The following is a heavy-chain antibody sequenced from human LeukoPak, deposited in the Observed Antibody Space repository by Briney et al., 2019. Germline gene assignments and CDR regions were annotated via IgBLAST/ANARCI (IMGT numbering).Heavy chain of an antibody. CDR1: GYTFTSYA. V-gene: IGHV1-3*01. Sequence: ASVKVSCKASGYTFTSYAMHWVRQAPGQRLEWMGWINAGNGNTKYSQKFQGRVTITRDTSASTAYMELSSLRSEDTAVYYCARVQGIAAAGPGDYWGQGTLVTVSS. CDR2: INAGNGNT. D-gene: IGHD6-13*01. CDR3: ARVQGIAAAGPGDY. J-gene: IGHJ4*02.